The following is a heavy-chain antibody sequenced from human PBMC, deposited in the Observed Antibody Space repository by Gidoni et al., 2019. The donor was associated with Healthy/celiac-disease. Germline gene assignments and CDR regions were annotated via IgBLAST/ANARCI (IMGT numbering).Heavy chain of an antibody. J-gene: IGHJ4*02. CDR3: ARGDGPIHFDY. D-gene: IGHD3-3*01. CDR2: IKQDGSEK. Sequence: APGKGLEWVANIKQDGSEKYYVDSVKGRFTISRDNAKNSLYLQMNSLRAEDTAVYYCARGDGPIHFDYWGQGTLVTVSS. V-gene: IGHV3-7*01.